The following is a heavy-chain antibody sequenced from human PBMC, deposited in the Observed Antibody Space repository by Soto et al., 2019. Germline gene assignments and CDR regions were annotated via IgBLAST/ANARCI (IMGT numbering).Heavy chain of an antibody. CDR1: GGSISSYY. D-gene: IGHD2-2*02. CDR3: ARALYCSSTSCYSGENWFDP. V-gene: IGHV4-59*08. J-gene: IGHJ5*02. Sequence: SETLSLTCTVSGGSISSYYWSWIRQPPGKGLEWIGYIYYSGSTNYNPSLKSRVTISVDTSKNQFSLKLSSVTAADTAVYYCARALYCSSTSCYSGENWFDPWGQGTLVTVSS. CDR2: IYYSGST.